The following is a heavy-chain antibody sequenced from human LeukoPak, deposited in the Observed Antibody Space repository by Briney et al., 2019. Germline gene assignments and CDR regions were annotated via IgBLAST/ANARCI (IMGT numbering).Heavy chain of an antibody. CDR1: GFTFSSYS. CDR3: ARHAPTSSAFDY. J-gene: IGHJ4*02. D-gene: IGHD6-19*01. V-gene: IGHV3-48*04. Sequence: PGGSLRLSCAASGFTFSSYSMNWVRQAPGKGLEWVSYIGSISSAIYYADSVKGRFPISRDNAKNSLYLQMNSLRAEDTAVYYCARHAPTSSAFDYWGQGTLVTVSS. CDR2: IGSISSAI.